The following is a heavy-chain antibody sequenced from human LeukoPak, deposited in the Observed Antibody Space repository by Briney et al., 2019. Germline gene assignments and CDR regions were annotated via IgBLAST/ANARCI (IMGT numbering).Heavy chain of an antibody. CDR3: AKDGRNYFDY. CDR2: IKQDGSEK. CDR1: GFTFSSYW. J-gene: IGHJ4*02. V-gene: IGHV3-7*03. Sequence: GGSLRLSCAASGFTFSSYWMSWVRQAPGKGLEWVANIKQDGSEKYYVDSVKGRFTISRDNAKNSLYLQTNSLRTEDAALYYCAKDGRNYFDYWGQGTLVTVSS.